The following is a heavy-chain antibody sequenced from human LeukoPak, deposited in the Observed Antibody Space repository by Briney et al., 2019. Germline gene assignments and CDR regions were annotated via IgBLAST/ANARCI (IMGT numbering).Heavy chain of an antibody. J-gene: IGHJ4*02. Sequence: SESLSLTCTVSGDSISSRSYYWGWIRQPPGKGLEWIGYIYYSGSTNYNPSLKSRVTISVETSKNQSSLKLSSVTAADTAVYYCARDQSVYYDSSGYPTYYFDYWGQGTLVTVSS. CDR2: IYYSGST. CDR1: GDSISSRSYY. CDR3: ARDQSVYYDSSGYPTYYFDY. D-gene: IGHD3-22*01. V-gene: IGHV4-61*01.